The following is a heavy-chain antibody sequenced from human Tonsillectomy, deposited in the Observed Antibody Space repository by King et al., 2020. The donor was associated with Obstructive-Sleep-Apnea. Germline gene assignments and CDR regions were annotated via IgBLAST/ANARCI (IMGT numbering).Heavy chain of an antibody. CDR2: ISYDGRNK. CDR3: AKVTGSYEFFYYGMDV. J-gene: IGHJ6*02. V-gene: IGHV3-30*18. Sequence: VQLVESGGGVVQPGRSLRLSCGASGFTFSSYGMHWVRQAPGKGLEWVAVISYDGRNKYYADSVKGRFTISRDNSKNTLYLQMNSLRGGDTAVYYCAKVTGSYEFFYYGMDVWGQGTTVTVSS. D-gene: IGHD3-10*01. CDR1: GFTFSSYG.